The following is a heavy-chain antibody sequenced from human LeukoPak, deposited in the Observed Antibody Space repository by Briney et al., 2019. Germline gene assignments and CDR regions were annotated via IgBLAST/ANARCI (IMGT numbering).Heavy chain of an antibody. CDR2: ISSSSSYI. CDR1: GFTFSSYS. CDR3: ARDLVAVAGTMYY. D-gene: IGHD6-19*01. Sequence: GGSLRLSCAASGFTFSSYSMNWVRPAPGKGLEWVSSISSSSSYIYYADSVKGRFTISRDNAKNSLYLQMNSLRAEDTAVYYCARDLVAVAGTMYYWGQGTLVTVSS. V-gene: IGHV3-21*01. J-gene: IGHJ4*02.